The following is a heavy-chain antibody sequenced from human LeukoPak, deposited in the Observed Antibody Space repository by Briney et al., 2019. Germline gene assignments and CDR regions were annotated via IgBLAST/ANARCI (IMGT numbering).Heavy chain of an antibody. CDR2: IYHSRST. D-gene: IGHD5-18*01. CDR1: GDSVSSGSYD. Sequence: PSETLSLTCIVSGDSVSSGSYDWSWIRQPPGKGLEWIGHIYHSRSTNYNPSLRSRVTISIDTSKNQFSLKLSSVTAADTAVYYCMTGRDTAFDYWGQGTLVTVSS. CDR3: MTGRDTAFDY. V-gene: IGHV4-61*01. J-gene: IGHJ4*02.